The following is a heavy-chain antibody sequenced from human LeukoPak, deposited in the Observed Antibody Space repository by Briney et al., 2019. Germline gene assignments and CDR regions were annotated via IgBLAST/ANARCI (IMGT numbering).Heavy chain of an antibody. V-gene: IGHV3-21*01. J-gene: IGHJ4*02. CDR3: ARALWAGAGRGSAFDY. CDR2: ISSSSSYI. Sequence: GGSLRLSCAASGFTFSSYSMNWVRQAPGKGLEWVSSISSSSSYIYYADSVKGRFTISRDNAKNSLYVQRISLRAEDTAVYYCARALWAGAGRGSAFDYWGQGTLVTVSS. D-gene: IGHD6-13*01. CDR1: GFTFSSYS.